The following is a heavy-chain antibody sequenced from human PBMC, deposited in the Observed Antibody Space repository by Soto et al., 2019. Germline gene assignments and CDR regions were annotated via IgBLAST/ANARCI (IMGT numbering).Heavy chain of an antibody. CDR3: TRGPSGDKVDY. D-gene: IGHD7-27*01. J-gene: IGHJ4*02. V-gene: IGHV4-30-4*01. CDR2: IYNGGST. CDR1: GGSISSGDYY. Sequence: SETLSLTCTVSGGSISSGDYYWSWIRQPPGKGLEWIGYIYNGGSTYNNPSLNSRVTMSLDRSKNQFSLNLSSVSAADTGVYYCTRGPSGDKVDYWGQGTLVTVSS.